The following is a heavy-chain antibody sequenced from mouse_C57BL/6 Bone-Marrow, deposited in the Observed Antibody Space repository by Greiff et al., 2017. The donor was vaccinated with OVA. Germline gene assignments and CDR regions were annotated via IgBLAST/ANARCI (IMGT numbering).Heavy chain of an antibody. J-gene: IGHJ4*01. CDR1: GYTFTSYW. D-gene: IGHD2-4*01. CDR3: ARGDYYDLYYYAMDY. V-gene: IGHV1-64*01. Sequence: VQLQQPGAELVKPGASVKLSCKASGYTFTSYWMHWVKQRPGQGLEWIGMIHPNSGSTNYNEKFKSKATLTVDKSSSTAYMQLSSLTSEDSAVYYCARGDYYDLYYYAMDYWGQGTSVTVSS. CDR2: IHPNSGST.